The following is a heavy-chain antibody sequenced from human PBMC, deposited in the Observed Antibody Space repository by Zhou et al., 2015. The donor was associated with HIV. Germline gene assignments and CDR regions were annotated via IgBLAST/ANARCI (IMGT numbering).Heavy chain of an antibody. CDR3: ARGFSHGDHEVFFKE. V-gene: IGHV1-69*06. CDR2: LTPMFTRA. Sequence: QVQVVQSGAELRKPGSSVKVSCKTYGAPFNTFALNWVRQAPGQGPEWMGTLTPMFTRADYSRKFRGRVTMTADMSTDTGYMELSGLRFEDTAVYYCARGFSHGDHEVFFKEWGRGTLVTVSS. CDR1: GAPFNTFA. D-gene: IGHD4-17*01. J-gene: IGHJ1*01.